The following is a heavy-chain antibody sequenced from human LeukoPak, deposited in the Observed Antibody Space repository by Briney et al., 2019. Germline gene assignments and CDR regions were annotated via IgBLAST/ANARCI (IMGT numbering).Heavy chain of an antibody. CDR3: ARSYGGNSDNAFDI. CDR1: GGSISSSSFY. V-gene: IGHV4-39*01. D-gene: IGHD4-23*01. CDR2: IYYSGST. Sequence: SGTLSLTCTVSGGSISSSSFYWGWIRQPPGRGLEWIGSIYYSGSTYYNPSLKSRVTISVDTSKNQFSLKLSSVTAADTAVYYCARSYGGNSDNAFDIWGQGTMVTVSS. J-gene: IGHJ3*02.